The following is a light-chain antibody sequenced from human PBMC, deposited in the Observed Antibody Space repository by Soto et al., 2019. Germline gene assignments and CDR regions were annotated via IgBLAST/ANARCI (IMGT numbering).Light chain of an antibody. J-gene: IGKJ1*01. V-gene: IGKV1-5*01. CDR2: DAS. CDR1: QSVSTW. CDR3: QEHRNWT. Sequence: DIQMTHSPSTLSASVGDTVTITCRASQSVSTWLAWYQQTPGKAPKLLMYDASTLESGAPARFSGSGYGTEFTLTISSLQPVDFATHHCQEHRNWTLGQWTRVDIX.